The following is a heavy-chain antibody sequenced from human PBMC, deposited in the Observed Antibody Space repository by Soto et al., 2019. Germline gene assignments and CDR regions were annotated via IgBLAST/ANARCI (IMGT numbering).Heavy chain of an antibody. D-gene: IGHD5-18*01. CDR2: IDPSDSYT. CDR1: GYXFTSYL. CDR3: ARHVGQLWLPRGMDV. Sequence: EXLHSSGKCSGYXFTSYLVIWVRHMPGKGLECMGRIDPSDSYTNYSPSFQGHVTISADKSIITAYLQWSSLKASDTAMYYCARHVGQLWLPRGMDVWGQGTTVTVS. J-gene: IGHJ6*02. V-gene: IGHV5-10-1*01.